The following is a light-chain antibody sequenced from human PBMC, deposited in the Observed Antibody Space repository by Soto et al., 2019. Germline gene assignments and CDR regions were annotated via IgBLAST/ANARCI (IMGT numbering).Light chain of an antibody. CDR1: QSLTNPY. CDR3: QQYGSSEII. CDR2: DIS. V-gene: IGKV3-20*01. Sequence: EXLLTQSPXTXSXSPXXXSTLFXXXRQSLTNPYIAWYQQKPGQAPRLLIYDISSRATGIPDRFSGSVSGTDFTLTITRLEPEDFAVFYCQQYGSSEIIFGQGTRLEIK. J-gene: IGKJ5*01.